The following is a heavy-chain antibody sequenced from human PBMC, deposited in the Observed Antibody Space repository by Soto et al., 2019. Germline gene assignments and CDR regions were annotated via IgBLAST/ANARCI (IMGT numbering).Heavy chain of an antibody. Sequence: EVQLVESGGGLVQPGGSLRLSCAASGFAFNSSSMNWVRQTPGKGLEWVAYISYSNTIHYADFVEGRFTISRDSAKSSLYLQMDSLRAEDTAVYFCTRDPHALDFWGQGTLVTVSS. V-gene: IGHV3-48*01. CDR3: TRDPHALDF. CDR2: ISYSNTI. CDR1: GFAFNSSS. J-gene: IGHJ4*02.